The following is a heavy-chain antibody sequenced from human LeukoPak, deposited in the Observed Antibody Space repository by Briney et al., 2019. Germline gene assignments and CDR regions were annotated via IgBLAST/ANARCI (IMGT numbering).Heavy chain of an antibody. V-gene: IGHV4-59*01. CDR1: GGSFSGYY. Sequence: SETLSLTCAVYGGSFSGYYWSWIRQPPGKGLEWIGYIYYSGSTNYNPSLKSRVTISVDTSKNQFSLKLSSVTAADTAVYYCASSTGDFWSGFDYWGQGTLVTVSS. CDR2: IYYSGST. D-gene: IGHD3-3*01. J-gene: IGHJ4*02. CDR3: ASSTGDFWSGFDY.